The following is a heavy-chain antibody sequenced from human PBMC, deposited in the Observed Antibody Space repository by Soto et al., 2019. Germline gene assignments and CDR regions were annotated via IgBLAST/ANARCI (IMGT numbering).Heavy chain of an antibody. CDR3: AGGPFGELPLEYFDY. Sequence: SETLSLTCTVSGGSISSGGYYWSWIRQHPGKGLEWIGYIYYSGSTYYNPSLKSRVTISVDTSKNQFSLKLSSVTAADTAVYYCAGGPFGELPLEYFDYWGQGTLVTVSS. J-gene: IGHJ4*02. V-gene: IGHV4-31*03. CDR1: GGSISSGGYY. CDR2: IYYSGST. D-gene: IGHD3-10*01.